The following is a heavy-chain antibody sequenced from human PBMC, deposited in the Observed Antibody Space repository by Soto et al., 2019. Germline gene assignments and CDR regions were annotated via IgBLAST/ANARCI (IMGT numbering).Heavy chain of an antibody. CDR2: IYYSGST. Sequence: PSETLSLTCTVSGGSISSSSYYWGWFRQPPGKGLEWIGSIYYSGSTYYNPSLKSRVTISVDTSKNQFSLKLSSVTAADTAVYYCARHPVVAATGAFDIWGQGTMVTVSS. CDR1: GGSISSSSYY. CDR3: ARHPVVAATGAFDI. J-gene: IGHJ3*02. D-gene: IGHD2-15*01. V-gene: IGHV4-39*01.